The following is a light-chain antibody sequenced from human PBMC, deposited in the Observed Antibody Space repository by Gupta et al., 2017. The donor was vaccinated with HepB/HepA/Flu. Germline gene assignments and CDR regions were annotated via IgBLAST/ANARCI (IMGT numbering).Light chain of an antibody. CDR1: QSVGSNF. CDR3: QHQRSSTVT. Sequence: EILLTQSPGSLSLSPGERATLSCRASQSVGSNFLAWYQQKPGQAPRLVIYSTSNRATGVPDRFSGGGSGTEFTLTISRREREDFAVYYCQHQRSSTVTFGQGTMVEVK. J-gene: IGKJ1*01. V-gene: IGKV3-20*01. CDR2: STS.